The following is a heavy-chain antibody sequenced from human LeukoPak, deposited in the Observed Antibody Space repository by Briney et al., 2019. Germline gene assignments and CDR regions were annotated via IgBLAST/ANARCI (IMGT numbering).Heavy chain of an antibody. J-gene: IGHJ4*02. V-gene: IGHV4-59*08. CDR3: ARKSRPAYYYDSSGYYWRLSYYFDY. Sequence: SETLSLTCTVSGGSISSYYWSWIRQPPGKGLEWIGYIYYSGSTNYNPSLKSRVTISVDTSKNQFSLKLSSVTAADTAVYYCARKSRPAYYYDSSGYYWRLSYYFDYWGQGTLVTVSS. CDR2: IYYSGST. D-gene: IGHD3-22*01. CDR1: GGSISSYY.